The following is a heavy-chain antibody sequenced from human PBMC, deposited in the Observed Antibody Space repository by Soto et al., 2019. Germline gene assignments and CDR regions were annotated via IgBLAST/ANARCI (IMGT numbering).Heavy chain of an antibody. V-gene: IGHV1-3*01. CDR3: AIWVWPDTAMVRGTKIEPYFDY. Sequence: GASVKVSCKASGYTFTSYAMHWVRQAPGQRLEWMGWINAGNGNTKYSQKFQGRATITRDTSASTAYMELSSLRSEDTAVYYCAIWVWPDTAMVRGTKIEPYFDYWGQRILLAVSS. J-gene: IGHJ4*02. CDR2: INAGNGNT. CDR1: GYTFTSYA. D-gene: IGHD5-18*01.